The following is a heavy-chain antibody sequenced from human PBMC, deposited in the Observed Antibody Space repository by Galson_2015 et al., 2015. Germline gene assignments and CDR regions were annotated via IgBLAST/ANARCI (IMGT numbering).Heavy chain of an antibody. D-gene: IGHD3-10*01. J-gene: IGHJ3*02. Sequence: SLRLSCAASGFTFSSYEMNWVRQAPGKGLEWVSYISSSGSTIYYADSVKGRFTISRDNAKNSLYLQMNSLRAEDTAVYYCASGITMVRGVQDAFDIWGQGTMVTVSS. CDR3: ASGITMVRGVQDAFDI. CDR2: ISSSGSTI. V-gene: IGHV3-48*03. CDR1: GFTFSSYE.